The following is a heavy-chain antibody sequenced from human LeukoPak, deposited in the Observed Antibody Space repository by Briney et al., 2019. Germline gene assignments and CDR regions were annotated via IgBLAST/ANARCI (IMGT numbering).Heavy chain of an antibody. Sequence: GGSLRLSCAASGFTFSDYYMTWIRQAPGKGLEWVSNIRSGGSTTDYADSVEGRFTISRDNAKNSLYLQMNNLRAEDTAVYYCARLAVVTSPFDYWGQGTLVSVSS. CDR1: GFTFSDYY. D-gene: IGHD4-23*01. J-gene: IGHJ4*02. CDR2: IRSGGSTT. CDR3: ARLAVVTSPFDY. V-gene: IGHV3-11*01.